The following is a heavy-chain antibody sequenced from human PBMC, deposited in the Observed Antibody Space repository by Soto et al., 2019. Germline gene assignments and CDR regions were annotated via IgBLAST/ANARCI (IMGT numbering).Heavy chain of an antibody. CDR1: GYIFSTYS. D-gene: IGHD2-21*01. V-gene: IGHV1-18*04. CDR3: ARYSPGGNAADFDY. Sequence: QVQLVQSGAEVKKPGASVTVSCKASGYIFSTYSITWVRQAPGQGLEWLGSINPNNGLTDYARALQGRATMTTDITTSTAYMEVSGLRSAATGMYFCARYSPGGNAADFDYWGQGTLVTVSS. CDR2: INPNNGLT. J-gene: IGHJ4*02.